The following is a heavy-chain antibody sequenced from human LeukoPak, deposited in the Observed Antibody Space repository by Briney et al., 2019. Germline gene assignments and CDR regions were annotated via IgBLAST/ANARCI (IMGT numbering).Heavy chain of an antibody. J-gene: IGHJ4*02. Sequence: SETLSVTPTHPGGSISSYYWSWIRQPAGKGLEWIGRIYTSGSTNYNPSLKSRVTMSVDKAKTQFSLKPSSMTAAATSVYYCARQYYDYVWGSFRSQYYFDYWGQGTLVTVSS. V-gene: IGHV4-4*07. CDR3: ARQYYDYVWGSFRSQYYFDY. CDR1: GGSISSYY. CDR2: IYTSGST. D-gene: IGHD3-16*02.